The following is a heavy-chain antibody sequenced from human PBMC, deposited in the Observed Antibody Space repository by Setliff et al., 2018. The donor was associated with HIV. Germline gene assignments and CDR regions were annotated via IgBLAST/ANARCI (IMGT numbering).Heavy chain of an antibody. V-gene: IGHV4-4*07. Sequence: SETLSLTCTVSGGSISSYYWSWIRQPAGKGLEWIGHIYTSGSTKYNPSLKSRVTISVDTSKNQFSLKLSSVTAADTAVDYCARGGREYGVNYYYYYMDVWGKGTTVTVSS. J-gene: IGHJ6*03. CDR3: ARGGREYGVNYYYYYMDV. CDR1: GGSISSYY. D-gene: IGHD3-10*01. CDR2: IYTSGST.